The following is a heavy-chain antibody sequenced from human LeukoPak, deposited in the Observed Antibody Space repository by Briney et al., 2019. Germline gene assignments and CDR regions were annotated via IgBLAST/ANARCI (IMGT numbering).Heavy chain of an antibody. CDR3: AGSPSGPYYDLPLQD. V-gene: IGHV3-21*01. CDR2: ISSSSSYI. CDR1: GFTFGSYS. D-gene: IGHD3-3*01. Sequence: GGSLRLSCAASGFTFGSYSMNWVRQAPGKGLEWVSSISSSSSYIYYADSVKGRFTISRDNAKNSLYLQMNSLRAEDTAVYYCAGSPSGPYYDLPLQDWGQGTLVTVSS. J-gene: IGHJ4*02.